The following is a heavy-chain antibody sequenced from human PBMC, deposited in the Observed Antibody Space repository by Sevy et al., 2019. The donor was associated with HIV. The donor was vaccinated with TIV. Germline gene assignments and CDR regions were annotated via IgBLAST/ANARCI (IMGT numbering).Heavy chain of an antibody. Sequence: GGSLRLSCAGSGFTFSTYAMHWVRQTPGRGLEWVSTISYNGFNKYYRDSVKGRFAISRDNSKNTQDLQMNSLRVEDTAVYYCVIPFSGGGGGYWGQGTLVTVSS. CDR2: ISYNGFNK. D-gene: IGHD2-21*01. CDR1: GFTFSTYA. J-gene: IGHJ4*02. CDR3: VIPFSGGGGGY. V-gene: IGHV3-30*09.